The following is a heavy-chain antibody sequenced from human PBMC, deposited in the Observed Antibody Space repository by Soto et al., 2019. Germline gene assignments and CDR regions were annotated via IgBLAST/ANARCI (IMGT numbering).Heavy chain of an antibody. D-gene: IGHD3-3*01. CDR1: GFTFSSYS. CDR3: ARVPIFGVVIDSWFDP. V-gene: IGHV3-21*01. J-gene: IGHJ5*02. Sequence: EVQLVESGGGLGKPGGSLRLSCAASGFTFSSYSMNWVRQAPGKGLEWVSSISSSSSYIYYADSVKGRFTISRDNAKNSLYLQMNSLRAEDTAVYYCARVPIFGVVIDSWFDPWVQGTLVTVSS. CDR2: ISSSSSYI.